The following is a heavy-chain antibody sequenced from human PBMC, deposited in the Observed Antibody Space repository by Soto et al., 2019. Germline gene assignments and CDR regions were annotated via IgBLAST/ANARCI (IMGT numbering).Heavy chain of an antibody. D-gene: IGHD6-6*01. J-gene: IGHJ3*02. CDR1: GGSFSSFY. V-gene: IGHV4-59*08. CDR2: VYNSGST. CDR3: ARHGYSSSTFPDAFDI. Sequence: PSETLSLTCTVSGGSFSSFYWSWIRQPPGRGLEWIGYVYNSGSTNYNPSLKSRVTISVDTSKNQFSLWLSSVTAADTAVYYCARHGYSSSTFPDAFDIWGQEKMVPVSS.